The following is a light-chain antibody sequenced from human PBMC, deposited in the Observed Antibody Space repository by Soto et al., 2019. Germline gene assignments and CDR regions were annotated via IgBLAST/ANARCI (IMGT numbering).Light chain of an antibody. CDR3: HQYYSTRT. Sequence: DIVMTQSPDSLAVSLGERATINCKSSQSVLYSSNNKNYLAWYQQKPGQPPKLLIYWASTRESGVPDRCSGSGSGTDFTLTIGSLKAEDVAVYYCHQYYSTRTCGQGTKVEIK. J-gene: IGKJ1*01. CDR1: QSVLYSSNNKNY. CDR2: WAS. V-gene: IGKV4-1*01.